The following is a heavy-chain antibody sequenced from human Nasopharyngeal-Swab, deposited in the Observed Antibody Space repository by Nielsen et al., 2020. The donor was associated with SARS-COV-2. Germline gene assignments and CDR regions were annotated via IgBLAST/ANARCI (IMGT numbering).Heavy chain of an antibody. CDR3: ARESLYYDFWSGYEIPYYFDY. CDR2: ISAYNGNT. Sequence: ASVKVSCKASGYTFTSYGISWVRQAPGQGREWRGWISAYNGNTNYAQKLQGRVTMTTDTSTSTAYMELRSLRSDDTAVYYCARESLYYDFWSGYEIPYYFDYWGQGTLVTVSS. CDR1: GYTFTSYG. D-gene: IGHD3-3*01. V-gene: IGHV1-18*01. J-gene: IGHJ4*02.